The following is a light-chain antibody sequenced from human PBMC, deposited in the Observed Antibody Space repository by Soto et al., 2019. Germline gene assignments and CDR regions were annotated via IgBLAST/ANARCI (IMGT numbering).Light chain of an antibody. CDR3: SSYAGINTPVI. CDR1: SSDIGGYNY. J-gene: IGLJ2*01. Sequence: QSALTQPASVSGSPGQSITISCTGTSSDIGGYNYVSWYQQYPGKAPKVMIYEVDNRPSGVSSRFSGSKSGDTASLTISGLQAEDEAVYYCSSYAGINTPVIFGGGTQLTVL. CDR2: EVD. V-gene: IGLV2-14*01.